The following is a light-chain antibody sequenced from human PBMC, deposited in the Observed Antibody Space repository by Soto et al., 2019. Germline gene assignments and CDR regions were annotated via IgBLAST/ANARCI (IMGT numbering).Light chain of an antibody. Sequence: IQVTQSPSSLSASVGDRVTVTCRTSQSVNSYLNWYQQKPGKAPKLLIFASTTLQSGVPARFSGSGFGTYFSLTISSLQPEDVANYYCQQSYSSLYTVGHGTKLEIK. CDR2: AST. J-gene: IGKJ2*01. CDR3: QQSYSSLYT. V-gene: IGKV1-39*01. CDR1: QSVNSY.